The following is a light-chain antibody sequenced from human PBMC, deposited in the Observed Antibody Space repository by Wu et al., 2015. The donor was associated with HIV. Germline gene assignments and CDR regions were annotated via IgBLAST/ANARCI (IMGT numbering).Light chain of an antibody. V-gene: IGKV3-20*01. CDR2: GAS. CDR1: ESVSSRS. Sequence: EIVLTQSPGTLSLSPGERGTLSCRASESVSSRSLAWYQQKPGQAPRLLIFGASRRATGIPDRFSGSGSGTDFTLTVSRLEPEDFAVYYCQHYDYSPLFGGGTKVEIK. CDR3: QHYDYSPL. J-gene: IGKJ4*01.